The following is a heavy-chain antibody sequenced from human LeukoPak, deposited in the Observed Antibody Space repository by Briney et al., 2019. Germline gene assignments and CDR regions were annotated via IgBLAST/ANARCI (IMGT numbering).Heavy chain of an antibody. CDR1: GFTFSSYA. Sequence: QAGGSLRLSCAASGFTFSSYAMSWVRQAPGKGLEWVSAISGSGGSTYYADSVKGRFTISRDNSKNTLYLQMNSLRAEDTAVYYCARDIDPPDCSSTSCPDYWGQGTLVTVSS. D-gene: IGHD2-2*01. V-gene: IGHV3-23*01. J-gene: IGHJ4*02. CDR3: ARDIDPPDCSSTSCPDY. CDR2: ISGSGGST.